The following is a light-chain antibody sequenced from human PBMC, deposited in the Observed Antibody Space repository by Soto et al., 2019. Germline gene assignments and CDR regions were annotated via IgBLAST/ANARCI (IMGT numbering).Light chain of an antibody. J-gene: IGKJ4*01. Sequence: DIQMTQSPSSLSASVGDRITITCQASQDISKYLNWYQHKPGKAPKLLIYDAPNFETGGPSRFSGSGAGTEFTFTISSLQPEDIATYYCQQYDNLPLTFGGGTKVDIK. V-gene: IGKV1-33*01. CDR2: DAP. CDR1: QDISKY. CDR3: QQYDNLPLT.